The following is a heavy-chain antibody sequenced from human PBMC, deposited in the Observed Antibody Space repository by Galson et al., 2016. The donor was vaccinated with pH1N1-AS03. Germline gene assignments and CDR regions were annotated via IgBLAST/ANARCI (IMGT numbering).Heavy chain of an antibody. D-gene: IGHD2-21*02. CDR1: GLTFADHA. CDR2: IRSKTYGGTA. CDR3: TRGCGGACPRGDS. J-gene: IGHJ4*02. Sequence: SLRLSCATSGLTFADHAMSWFRQAPGMGLEWVGFIRSKTYGGTAEYAASVKDRFTLSRDDSKRIAYLQMDSLKIEDTGIYYCTRGCGGACPRGDSWGQGTLVTVSS. V-gene: IGHV3-49*03.